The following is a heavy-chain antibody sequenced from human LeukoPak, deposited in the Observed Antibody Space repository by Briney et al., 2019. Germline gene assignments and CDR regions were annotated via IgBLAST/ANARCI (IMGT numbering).Heavy chain of an antibody. CDR1: GGSFSGYY. Sequence: SETLSLTCAVYGGSFSGYYWSWIRQPPGKGLEWIGEINHSGSTNYNPSLKSRVTISVDTSKNQFSLKLSSVTAADTAVYYCARAKVKTSGHYYDSSGYYDFDYWGQGTLVTVSS. D-gene: IGHD3-22*01. CDR2: INHSGST. J-gene: IGHJ4*02. V-gene: IGHV4-34*01. CDR3: ARAKVKTSGHYYDSSGYYDFDY.